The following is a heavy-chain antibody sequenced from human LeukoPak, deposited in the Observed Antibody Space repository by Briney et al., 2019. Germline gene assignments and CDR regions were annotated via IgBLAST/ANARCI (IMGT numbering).Heavy chain of an antibody. CDR1: GYTFTTYP. CDR2: IIPIFGTA. Sequence: AASVKVSCKASGYTFTTYPINWVRQAPGQGLEWMGGIIPIFGTANYAQKFQGRVTITADESTSTAYMELSSLRSEDTAVYYCAEGYCSSTSCPSPSYYYYGMDVWGQGTTVTVSS. J-gene: IGHJ6*02. V-gene: IGHV1-69*13. CDR3: AEGYCSSTSCPSPSYYYYGMDV. D-gene: IGHD2-2*01.